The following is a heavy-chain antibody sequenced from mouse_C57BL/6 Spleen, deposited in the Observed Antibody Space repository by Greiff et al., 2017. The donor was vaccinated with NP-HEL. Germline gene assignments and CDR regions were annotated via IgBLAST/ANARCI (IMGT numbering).Heavy chain of an antibody. CDR2: INPNNGGT. CDR3: ARSDYDGRSWDFDG. V-gene: IGHV1-18*01. J-gene: IGHJ1*02. CDR1: GYTFTDYN. D-gene: IGHD2-4*01. Sequence: EVQLQQSGPELVKPGASVKIPCKASGYTFTDYNMDWVKQSHGKSLEWIGDINPNNGGTIYNQKFKGKATLTVDKSSSTAYMELRSLTSEDTASYYWARSDYDGRSWDFDGWGTGTTGNVPS.